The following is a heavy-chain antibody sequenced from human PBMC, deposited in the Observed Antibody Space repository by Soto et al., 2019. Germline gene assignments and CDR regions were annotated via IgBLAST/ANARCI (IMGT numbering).Heavy chain of an antibody. CDR3: AGRCDSTTCLGHFDY. D-gene: IGHD2-2*01. Sequence: QVQLVQSGGEVKKPGSSVKVSCKASGGTFNNYVVNWVRQAPGQGLEWMGGILPIFATANYAQQFQGRVTITADKSTSTAYMELTSLRSEDTAVYYCAGRCDSTTCLGHFDYWGQGTLVTVAS. J-gene: IGHJ4*02. CDR2: ILPIFATA. V-gene: IGHV1-69*06. CDR1: GGTFNNYV.